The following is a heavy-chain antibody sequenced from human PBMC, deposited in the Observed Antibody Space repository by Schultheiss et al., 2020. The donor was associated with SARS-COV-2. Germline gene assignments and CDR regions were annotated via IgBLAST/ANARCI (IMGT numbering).Heavy chain of an antibody. J-gene: IGHJ4*02. Sequence: GGSLRLSCAASGFTFSSYSMNWVRQAPGKGLEWVAFIRYDGSNKYYADSVKGRFTISRDNSKSTLYLQMNSLRAEDTALYYCARGGRYFDWLLLASWGQGTQVTVSS. D-gene: IGHD3-9*01. CDR2: IRYDGSNK. V-gene: IGHV3-30*02. CDR1: GFTFSSYS. CDR3: ARGGRYFDWLLLAS.